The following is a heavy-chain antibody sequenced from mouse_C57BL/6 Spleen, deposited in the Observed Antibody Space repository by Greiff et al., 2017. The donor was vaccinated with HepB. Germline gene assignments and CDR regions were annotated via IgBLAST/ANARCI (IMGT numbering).Heavy chain of an antibody. D-gene: IGHD1-1*01. CDR2: INPNNGGT. V-gene: IGHV1-22*01. CDR1: GYTFTDYN. CDR3: ARGYYGSSIFDY. J-gene: IGHJ2*01. Sequence: VQLQQPGPELVKPGASVKMSCKASGYTFTDYNMHWVKQSHGKSLEWIGYINPNNGGTSYNQKFKGKATLTVNKSSSTAYMELRSLTSEDSAVYYCARGYYGSSIFDYWGQGTTLTVSS.